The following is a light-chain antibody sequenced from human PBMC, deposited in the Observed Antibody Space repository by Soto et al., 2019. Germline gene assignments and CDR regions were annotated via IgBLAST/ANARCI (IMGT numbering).Light chain of an antibody. CDR3: QQYNNWPPFT. J-gene: IGKJ3*01. CDR1: QSVTSY. CDR2: DVS. Sequence: EIVLTQSPATLSLSPGERATLSCRASQSVTSYLAWYQQKPGQAPRLLIYDVSNRASGIPARFSGSGSETDFTLTISSLQSEDFAVYYCQQYNNWPPFTFGPGTKVDIK. V-gene: IGKV3-11*01.